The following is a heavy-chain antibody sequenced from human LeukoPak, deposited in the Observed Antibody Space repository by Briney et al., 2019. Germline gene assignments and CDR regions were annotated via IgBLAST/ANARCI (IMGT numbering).Heavy chain of an antibody. CDR2: INHSGST. Sequence: SETLSLTCAVYGGSFSGYYWSWIRQPPGKGLEWIGEINHSGSTNYNPSLKSRVTISVDTSKNQFSLKLSSVTAADTAVYYCARELPTTVNFDYWGQGTLVTVSS. J-gene: IGHJ4*02. D-gene: IGHD4-17*01. V-gene: IGHV4-34*01. CDR3: ARELPTTVNFDY. CDR1: GGSFSGYY.